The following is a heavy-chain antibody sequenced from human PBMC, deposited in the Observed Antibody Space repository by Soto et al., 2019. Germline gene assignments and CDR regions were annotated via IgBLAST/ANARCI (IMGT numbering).Heavy chain of an antibody. CDR1: GFTFSSYA. V-gene: IGHV3-23*01. D-gene: IGHD6-6*01. Sequence: PGGSLRLSCAASGFTFSSYAMSWVRQSPGKGLEWVSAISGSSISTYYAGSVKGRFTISRDNSKNTLYLQMNSLRVEDTAVYYCAKIGSSSSVSLPLVLLDHWGQGALVTVSS. CDR3: AKIGSSSSVSLPLVLLDH. J-gene: IGHJ4*02. CDR2: ISGSSIST.